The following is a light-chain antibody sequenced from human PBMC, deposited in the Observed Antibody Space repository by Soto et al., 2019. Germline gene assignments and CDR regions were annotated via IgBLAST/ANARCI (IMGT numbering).Light chain of an antibody. CDR3: QQYNIRPLT. Sequence: EIVMTQSPVTLSMSPGERATLSCRASQSITSNLAWFQQKPGQAPRLLIYGASTRATAIPARFRGSGSGTEFTLTISSLQSEDFAVYYCQQYNIRPLTFGGGTKVDIK. CDR2: GAS. J-gene: IGKJ4*01. CDR1: QSITSN. V-gene: IGKV3-15*01.